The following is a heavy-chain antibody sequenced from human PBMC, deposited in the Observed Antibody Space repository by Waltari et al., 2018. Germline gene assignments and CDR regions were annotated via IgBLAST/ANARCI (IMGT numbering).Heavy chain of an antibody. CDR2: INHSGST. V-gene: IGHV4-34*01. CDR3: ARGRRGWRHSYSSSWYYFDY. D-gene: IGHD6-13*01. J-gene: IGHJ4*02. Sequence: QVQLQQWGAGLLKPSETLSLTCAVYGGSFSGYYWSWIRQPPGKGLEWIGEINHSGSTNYNPSLKSRVTISVDTAKNQFSPKLSSVTAADTAVYYCARGRRGWRHSYSSSWYYFDYWGQGTLVTVSS. CDR1: GGSFSGYY.